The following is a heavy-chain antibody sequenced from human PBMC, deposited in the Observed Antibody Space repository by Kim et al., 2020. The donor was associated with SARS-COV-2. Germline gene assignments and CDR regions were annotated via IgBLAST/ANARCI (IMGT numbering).Heavy chain of an antibody. J-gene: IGHJ4*02. CDR1: GGTFSSYA. V-gene: IGHV1-69*13. CDR3: ARDFSSSNYFDY. CDR2: IIPIFGTA. D-gene: IGHD6-6*01. Sequence: SVKVSCKASGGTFSSYAISWVRQAPGQGLEWMGGIIPIFGTANYAQKFQGRVTITADESTSTAYMELSSLRSEDTAVYYCARDFSSSNYFDYWGQGTLVTVSS.